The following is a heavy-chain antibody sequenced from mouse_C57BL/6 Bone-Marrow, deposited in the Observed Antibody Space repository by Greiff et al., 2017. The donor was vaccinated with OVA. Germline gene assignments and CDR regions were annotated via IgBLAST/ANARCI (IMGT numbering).Heavy chain of an antibody. CDR1: GYTFTDYY. CDR2: IYPGSGNT. CDR3: ARSGALYYDYDGFAY. Sequence: QVQLKQSGAELVRPGASVKLSCKASGYTFTDYYINWVKQRPGQGLEWIARIYPGSGNTYYNEKFKGKATLTAEKSSSTAYMQLSSLTSEDSAVYFCARSGALYYDYDGFAYWGQGTLVTVSA. J-gene: IGHJ3*01. D-gene: IGHD2-4*01. V-gene: IGHV1-76*01.